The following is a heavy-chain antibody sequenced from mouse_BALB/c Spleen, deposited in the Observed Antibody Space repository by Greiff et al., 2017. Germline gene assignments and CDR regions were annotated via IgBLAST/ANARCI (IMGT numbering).Heavy chain of an antibody. CDR1: GFTFSSYT. V-gene: IGHV5-9*03. J-gene: IGHJ1*01. D-gene: IGHD1-1*01. Sequence: EVQRVESGGGLVKPGGSLKLSCAASGFTFSSYTMSWVRQTPEKRLEWVATISSGGGNTYYPDSVKGRFTISRDNAKNNLYLQMSSLRSEDTALYYCARYSYGYGYFDVWGAGTTVTVSS. CDR2: ISSGGGNT. CDR3: ARYSYGYGYFDV.